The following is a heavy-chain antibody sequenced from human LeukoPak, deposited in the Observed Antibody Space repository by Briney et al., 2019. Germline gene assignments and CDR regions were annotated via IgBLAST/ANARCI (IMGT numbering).Heavy chain of an antibody. Sequence: ASVKVSCKPSGYTFISYGISWVRQAPGQGLEWMGWISAYNGNTNYAQKLQGRVTMTTDTSTSTAYMELRGLRSDDTAVYYCARVVGGSYYSANCFDYWGQETLVTVSS. J-gene: IGHJ4*02. CDR2: ISAYNGNT. CDR3: ARVVGGSYYSANCFDY. CDR1: GYTFISYG. D-gene: IGHD1-26*01. V-gene: IGHV1-18*01.